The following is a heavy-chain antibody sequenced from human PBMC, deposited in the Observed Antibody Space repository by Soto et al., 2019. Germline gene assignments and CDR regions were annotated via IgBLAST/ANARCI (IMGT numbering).Heavy chain of an antibody. D-gene: IGHD1-1*01. CDR2: IYPSVSS. Sequence: PSETLSLTCSVSGFAISRGYYWSWVRQPPGKGLEWIGSIYPSVSSYHNPSLATRLRLSIDMSKNQFTLNLTSVTAADTALYFCAREKVGTTFFDNWGQGIQVTVSS. CDR3: AREKVGTTFFDN. V-gene: IGHV4-38-2*02. CDR1: GFAISRGYY. J-gene: IGHJ4*02.